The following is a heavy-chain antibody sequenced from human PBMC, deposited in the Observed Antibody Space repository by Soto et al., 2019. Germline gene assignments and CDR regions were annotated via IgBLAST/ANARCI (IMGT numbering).Heavy chain of an antibody. Sequence: QITLKESGPTLVQPTQTLTLTCTFSGFSLSTSGVGVGWIRQPPGKALEWLALIYWDDDKRYSPSLKSRLTITNAHSQVHVVLTITNMDPVDTATYYCLHLDYYGSGSPDYWGRGTLVTVST. CDR2: IYWDDDK. CDR3: LHLDYYGSGSPDY. D-gene: IGHD3-10*01. J-gene: IGHJ4*02. V-gene: IGHV2-5*02. CDR1: GFSLSTSGVG.